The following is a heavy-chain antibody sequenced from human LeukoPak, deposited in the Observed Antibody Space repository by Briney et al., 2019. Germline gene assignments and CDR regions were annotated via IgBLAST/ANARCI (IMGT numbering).Heavy chain of an antibody. J-gene: IGHJ6*03. V-gene: IGHV4-4*02. CDR2: IYHSGST. Sequence: SGTLSLTCAVSGGSISSSNWWSWVRQPPGKGLEWIREIYHSGSTNYNPSLKSRVTISIDTSNNQFSLKLSSVTAADTAVYFCARTMKGDFWSGYSYYSYYYMDVWGKGTTVTVSS. D-gene: IGHD3-3*01. CDR1: GGSISSSNW. CDR3: ARTMKGDFWSGYSYYSYYYMDV.